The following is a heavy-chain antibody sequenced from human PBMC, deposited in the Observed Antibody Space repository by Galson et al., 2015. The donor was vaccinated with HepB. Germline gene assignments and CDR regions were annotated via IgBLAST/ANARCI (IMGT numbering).Heavy chain of an antibody. Sequence: SVKVSCKASGGYFSSYAVSWVRQAPGQGLEWMGGIIPMFGTANYAQNFQGRVTITADESTSTVYMELSSLRADDTAIYFCAKVFPEKTDGWYRQALYYFDSWGQGTRVTVSS. CDR2: IIPMFGTA. V-gene: IGHV1-69*13. D-gene: IGHD6-19*01. CDR1: GGYFSSYA. CDR3: AKVFPEKTDGWYRQALYYFDS. J-gene: IGHJ4*02.